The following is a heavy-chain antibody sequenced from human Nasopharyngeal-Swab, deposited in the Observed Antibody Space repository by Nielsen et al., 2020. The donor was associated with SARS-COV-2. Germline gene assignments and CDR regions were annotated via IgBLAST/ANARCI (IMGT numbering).Heavy chain of an antibody. CDR2: INPSGGST. V-gene: IGHV1-46*01. CDR1: GYTFTGYY. Sequence: ASVKVSCKASGYTFTGYYMHWVRQAPGQGLEWMGIINPSGGSTSYAQKFQGRVTMTRDTSTSTVYMELSSLRSEDTAVYYCARVNWNYMLRGAFDIWGQGTMVTVSS. J-gene: IGHJ3*02. D-gene: IGHD1-7*01. CDR3: ARVNWNYMLRGAFDI.